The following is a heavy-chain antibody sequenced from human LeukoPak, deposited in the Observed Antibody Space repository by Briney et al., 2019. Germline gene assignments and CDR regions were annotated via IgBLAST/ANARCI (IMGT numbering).Heavy chain of an antibody. V-gene: IGHV3-11*01. J-gene: IGHJ6*02. CDR3: ARDRDPVPEGGGMDV. CDR1: GFTCSDYY. Sequence: GGSLRLSCAASGFTCSDYYMSWIRQAPGKGLEWVSYISCSGSTIYYADSVKGRFTISRDNAKNSLYLQMNSLRAEDTAVYYCARDRDPVPEGGGMDVWGQGTTVTVSS. CDR2: ISCSGSTI. D-gene: IGHD3-16*01.